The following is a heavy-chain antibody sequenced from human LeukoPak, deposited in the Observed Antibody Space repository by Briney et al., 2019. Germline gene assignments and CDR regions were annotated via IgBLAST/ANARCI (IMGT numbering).Heavy chain of an antibody. J-gene: IGHJ4*02. CDR1: GGSIGSYY. V-gene: IGHV4-59*08. D-gene: IGHD4-17*01. CDR2: IYCSGST. CDR3: ARLRLPYGDRELDY. Sequence: SETLSLTCTVSGGSIGSYYWSRIRHPPGKGLELIGYIYCSGSTNYNPSLKSRVTISVDTSKNQFSLKLSSVTAADTAVYYCARLRLPYGDRELDYWGQGTLVTVSS.